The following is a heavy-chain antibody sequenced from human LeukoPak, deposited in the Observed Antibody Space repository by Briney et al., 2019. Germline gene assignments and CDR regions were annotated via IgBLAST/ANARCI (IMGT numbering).Heavy chain of an antibody. CDR2: ISAGAGTT. D-gene: IGHD4-17*01. J-gene: IGHJ4*02. CDR1: GFTFSSFP. Sequence: GGSLRLSCAASGFTFSSFPMSWVRQAPGKGLEWVSAISAGAGTTYYADSVKGRFTISRDNSKNTLYLQMNSLRAEDTAVYYCASTFYGDSPPYWGQGTLVTVSS. CDR3: ASTFYGDSPPY. V-gene: IGHV3-23*01.